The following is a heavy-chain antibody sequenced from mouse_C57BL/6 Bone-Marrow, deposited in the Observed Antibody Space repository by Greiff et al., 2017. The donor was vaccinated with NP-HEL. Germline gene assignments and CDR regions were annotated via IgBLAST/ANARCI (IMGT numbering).Heavy chain of an antibody. J-gene: IGHJ4*01. Sequence: VQLQESGPGLVAPSQRLSIPCTVSGFSLTSYGVHWVRQPPGKGLEWLVAIWSDGSTTYNSALKSRLSLSKDTSKSQGILKMNSLQTDDAAMDYCARQSASYYYAMDYWGQGTSVTVSS. CDR2: IWSDGST. D-gene: IGHD6-1*01. CDR1: GFSLTSYG. V-gene: IGHV2-6-1*01. CDR3: ARQSASYYYAMDY.